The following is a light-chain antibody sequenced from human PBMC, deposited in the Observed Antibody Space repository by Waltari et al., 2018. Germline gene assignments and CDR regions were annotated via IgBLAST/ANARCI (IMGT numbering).Light chain of an antibody. CDR2: AAS. V-gene: IGKV1-6*01. CDR1: QGVRND. Sequence: AIQMTQSPSPLSASIGDRVTITCRASQGVRNDVGWYQQKPGKAPKLLVYAASTLHIGVPSRFSGSGSDTDFTLTVTSLQPEDFATYYCLQDYSYPRTFGQGTRVEIK. CDR3: LQDYSYPRT. J-gene: IGKJ1*01.